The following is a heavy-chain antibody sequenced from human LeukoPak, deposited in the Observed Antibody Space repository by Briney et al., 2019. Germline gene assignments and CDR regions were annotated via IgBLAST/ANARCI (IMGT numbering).Heavy chain of an antibody. CDR1: GGTFSSYA. J-gene: IGHJ4*02. V-gene: IGHV1-69*13. D-gene: IGHD3-10*01. CDR3: ARDHGTMVRGYHFDY. Sequence: VASVKVSCKASGGTFSSYAISWVRQAPGQGLGWMGGIIAIFGTANYAQKFQGRVTITADESTSTAYMELSSLRSEDTAVYYCARDHGTMVRGYHFDYWGQGTLVTVSS. CDR2: IIAIFGTA.